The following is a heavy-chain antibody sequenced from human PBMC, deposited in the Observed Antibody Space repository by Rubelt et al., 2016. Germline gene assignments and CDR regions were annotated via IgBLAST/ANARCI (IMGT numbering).Heavy chain of an antibody. V-gene: IGHV5-10-1*01. D-gene: IGHD1-26*01. J-gene: IGHJ3*02. CDR3: ARSELGLSGAFDI. CDR2: IDPSASYT. Sequence: TSYWISWVRQMPGKGLEWMGRIDPSASYTNYSPSFQGHVTIPADKSISTAYLQWSSLKASDTAMYYCARSELGLSGAFDIWGQGTRVTVPS. CDR1: TSYW.